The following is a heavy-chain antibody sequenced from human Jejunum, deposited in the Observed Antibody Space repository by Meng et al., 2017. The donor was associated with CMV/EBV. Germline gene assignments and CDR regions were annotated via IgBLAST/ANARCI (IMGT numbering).Heavy chain of an antibody. V-gene: IGHV1-2*02. D-gene: IGHD5-12*01. J-gene: IGHJ4*02. CDR2: INPNSGGT. CDR1: GYTFTGYY. CDR3: ATLYSGYSKGVY. Sequence: CKTSGYTFTGYYMHWLRQAPGQGLEWMGWINPNSGGTNYAQKFQGRVNMTRDTSISTAYMELSRLRSDDTAIYYCATLYSGYSKGVYWGQGTLVTVSS.